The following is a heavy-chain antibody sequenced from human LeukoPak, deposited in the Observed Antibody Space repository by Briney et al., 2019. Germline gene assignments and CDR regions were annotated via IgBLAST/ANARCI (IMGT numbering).Heavy chain of an antibody. Sequence: SETLSLTCTVSGGSISSSSYYWGWIRQPPGKGLEWIGSMYYSGSTFYIPSLKSRVTMSVDTSKNQFSLELTSVTAADTAVYYCARHLPHVETPTILAYWGQGTLVTVSP. V-gene: IGHV4-39*01. CDR2: MYYSGST. CDR1: GGSISSSSYY. D-gene: IGHD5-24*01. CDR3: ARHLPHVETPTILAY. J-gene: IGHJ4*02.